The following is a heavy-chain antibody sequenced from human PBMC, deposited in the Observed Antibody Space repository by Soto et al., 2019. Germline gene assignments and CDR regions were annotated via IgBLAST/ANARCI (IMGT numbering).Heavy chain of an antibody. J-gene: IGHJ4*02. Sequence: GGSLRLSCAASGFTFSIYAMSWVRQAPGKGLEWGSAISGSGGSTYYADSVKGRFTIYRDNSKNSLYLQMNSRRAEDMAVYYCAKYLGDGSNLIAYSFDYWGQGTMVTVSS. V-gene: IGHV3-23*01. CDR2: ISGSGGST. CDR3: AKYLGDGSNLIAYSFDY. CDR1: GFTFSIYA. D-gene: IGHD3-10*01.